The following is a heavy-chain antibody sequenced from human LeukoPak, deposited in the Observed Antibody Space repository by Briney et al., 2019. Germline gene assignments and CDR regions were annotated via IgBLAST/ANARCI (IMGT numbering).Heavy chain of an antibody. D-gene: IGHD2-2*01. V-gene: IGHV1-18*01. CDR3: ARGTRVVPAFYY. J-gene: IGHJ4*02. CDR1: GYTFTNYG. CDR2: ISAYNGNT. Sequence: ASVKVSCKASGYTFTNYGITWVRQAPGQGLEWMGWISAYNGNTNYAQKLQGRVTMTTDTSTSTAYMELRSLRSDDTAVYYCARGTRVVPAFYYWGQGTLVTVSS.